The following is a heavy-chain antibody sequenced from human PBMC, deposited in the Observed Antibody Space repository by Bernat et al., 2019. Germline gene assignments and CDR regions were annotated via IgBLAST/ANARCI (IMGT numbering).Heavy chain of an antibody. Sequence: QVQLQESGPGLVKPSGTLSLTCAVSGGSISSSNWWSWVRQPPGKGLEWIGEIYHSGSTNYNPSLKSRVTISVDKSKNQFSLKLSSVTAADTAVYYCARVGMSGYSSGYAFYYYYGMDVWGQGTTVTVSS. CDR1: GGSISSSNW. CDR2: IYHSGST. D-gene: IGHD5-18*01. CDR3: ARVGMSGYSSGYAFYYYYGMDV. J-gene: IGHJ6*02. V-gene: IGHV4-4*02.